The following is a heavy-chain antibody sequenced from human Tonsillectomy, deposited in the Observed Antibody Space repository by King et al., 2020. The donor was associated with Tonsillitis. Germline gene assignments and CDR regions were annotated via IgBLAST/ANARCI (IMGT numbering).Heavy chain of an antibody. CDR2: ISSNGGST. V-gene: IGHV3-64D*06. Sequence: VQLVESGGGLVQPGGSLRLSCSASGFTFSSYALHWFRQAPGKGLEYVSAISSNGGSTYYAYSVKGRFTISRDNSKNTLYLQMSSLRAEDTAVYYCVKFGGNENDAFDIWGQGTMVTVSS. CDR1: GFTFSSYA. CDR3: VKFGGNENDAFDI. J-gene: IGHJ3*02. D-gene: IGHD4-23*01.